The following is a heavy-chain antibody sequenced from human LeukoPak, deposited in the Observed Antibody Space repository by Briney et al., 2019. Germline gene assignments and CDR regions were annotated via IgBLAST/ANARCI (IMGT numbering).Heavy chain of an antibody. CDR1: GFNFNNPW. CDR3: TTEGGWSFYFDY. Sequence: PGGSLRLSCAASGFNFNNPWMSWVRQAPGKGLEWVGRIKSKSDGGTPDDAAPVKGRFAISRDESKNTLYLQMNSLKTEDTAVYYCTTEGGWSFYFDYWGQGTLVTVSS. J-gene: IGHJ4*02. V-gene: IGHV3-15*01. D-gene: IGHD2-15*01. CDR2: IKSKSDGGTP.